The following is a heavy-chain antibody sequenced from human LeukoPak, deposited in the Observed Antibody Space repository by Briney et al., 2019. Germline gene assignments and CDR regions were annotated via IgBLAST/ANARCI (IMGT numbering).Heavy chain of an antibody. J-gene: IGHJ6*02. Sequence: ASVKVSCKASGYTFTSYGISWVRQAPGQGLEWMGWISAYNGNTNYAQKLQGRVTMTTDTSTSTAYMELSSLRSEDTAVYYCARALRDSSSWYTPLYYYYYGMDVWGQGTTVTVSS. CDR1: GYTFTSYG. CDR3: ARALRDSSSWYTPLYYYYYGMDV. V-gene: IGHV1-18*01. CDR2: ISAYNGNT. D-gene: IGHD6-13*01.